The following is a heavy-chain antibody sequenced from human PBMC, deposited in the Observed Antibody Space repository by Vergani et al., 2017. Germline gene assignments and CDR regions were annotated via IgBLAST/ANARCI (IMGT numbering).Heavy chain of an antibody. CDR3: AKGGDIVVVPAAKYYYYYMDV. D-gene: IGHD2-2*01. J-gene: IGHJ6*03. CDR2: IIPIFGTA. CDR1: GYTFTGYY. V-gene: IGHV1-69*01. Sequence: QVQLVQSGAEVKKPGASVKVSCKASGYTFTGYYMHWVRQAPGQGLEWMGWIIPIFGTANYAQKFQGRVTITADESTSTAYMELSSLRSEDTAVYYCAKGGDIVVVPAAKYYYYYMDVWGKGTTVTVSS.